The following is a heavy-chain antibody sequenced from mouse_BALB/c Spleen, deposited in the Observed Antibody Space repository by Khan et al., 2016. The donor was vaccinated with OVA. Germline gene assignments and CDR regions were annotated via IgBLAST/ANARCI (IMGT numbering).Heavy chain of an antibody. Sequence: VQLQQSGAELVRPGALVKLSCKASGFNIKDYYIHWVKQRPEQGLEWIGGIAPENGNTIYDPKFQGKASITADTSSNTAYLQLSSLTSEDTAVYYCTRYGYPPWFAYWGQGTLGTVSA. CDR3: TRYGYPPWFAY. CDR1: GFNIKDYY. CDR2: IAPENGNT. J-gene: IGHJ3*01. V-gene: IGHV14-1*02. D-gene: IGHD2-2*01.